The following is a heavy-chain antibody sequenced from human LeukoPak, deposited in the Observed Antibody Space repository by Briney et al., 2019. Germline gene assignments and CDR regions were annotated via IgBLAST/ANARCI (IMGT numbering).Heavy chain of an antibody. Sequence: GESLKISCKGSGYSFSNYWIAWVRQMPGKGLEWMGIIYPGDSDTKYSRSFQGQVIISADKSTTTAYLQWSSLKASDTAMYYCASNSGSYYRYYFDYWGQGTLVTVSS. CDR3: ASNSGSYYRYYFDY. CDR2: IYPGDSDT. CDR1: GYSFSNYW. D-gene: IGHD1-26*01. V-gene: IGHV5-51*01. J-gene: IGHJ4*02.